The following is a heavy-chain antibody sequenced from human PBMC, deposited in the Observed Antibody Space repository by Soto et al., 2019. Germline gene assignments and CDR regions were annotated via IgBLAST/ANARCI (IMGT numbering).Heavy chain of an antibody. CDR3: AKDLNLGTFDY. D-gene: IGHD1-1*01. CDR1: GFTFSSYG. J-gene: IGHJ4*02. Sequence: PGGSPRLSCAASGFTFSSYGMHWVRQAPGKGLEWVAVISYDGSNKYYADSVKGRFTISRDNSKNTLYLQMNSLRAEDTAVYYCAKDLNLGTFDYWGQGTLVTVSS. CDR2: ISYDGSNK. V-gene: IGHV3-30*18.